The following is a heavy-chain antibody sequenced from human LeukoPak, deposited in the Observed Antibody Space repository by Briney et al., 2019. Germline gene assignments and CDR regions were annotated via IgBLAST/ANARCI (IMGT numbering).Heavy chain of an antibody. CDR1: GYTFTNYY. CDR2: INSSDGIA. V-gene: IGHV1-46*03. D-gene: IGHD2-21*01. J-gene: IGHJ2*01. Sequence: ASVKVSCKASGYTFTNYYMHWVRQAPGQGLEWMGIINSSDGIARPAQKFQGRVTLPRDTPAHAVSMALTRQRSGRAAVFLCVRCAGDCKGWYFDLWGRGSLVTVPS. CDR3: VRCAGDCKGWYFDL.